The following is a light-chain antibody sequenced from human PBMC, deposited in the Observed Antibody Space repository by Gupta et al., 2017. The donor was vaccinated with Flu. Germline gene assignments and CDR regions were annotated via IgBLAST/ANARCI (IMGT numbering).Light chain of an antibody. CDR2: DAS. Sequence: TLSVSPGERATLSCRASQSVSNNLAWYQQKPGQAPRLLIYDASTRATDIPARFSGSGSGTEFTLSISSLQSEDFAVYFCQQYNNWPPMYTFGQGTKLEIK. CDR3: QQYNNWPPMYT. V-gene: IGKV3-15*01. CDR1: QSVSNN. J-gene: IGKJ2*01.